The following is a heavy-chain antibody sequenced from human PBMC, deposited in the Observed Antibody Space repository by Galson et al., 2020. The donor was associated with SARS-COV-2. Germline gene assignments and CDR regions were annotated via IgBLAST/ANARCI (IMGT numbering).Heavy chain of an antibody. CDR2: ISHSGGT. CDR3: ARLHYGEDATEAFDI. V-gene: IGHV4-30-2*01. CDR1: GTSISSGSYS. J-gene: IGHJ3*02. Sequence: SETLSLTCAVSGTSISSGSYSWNWIRQPPGKGLEGIGYISHSGGTYYNPSLKSRVTISGDRSKNQFSLRLSSVTAADTAVYYCARLHYGEDATEAFDIWGPGTRVTVAS. D-gene: IGHD4-17*01.